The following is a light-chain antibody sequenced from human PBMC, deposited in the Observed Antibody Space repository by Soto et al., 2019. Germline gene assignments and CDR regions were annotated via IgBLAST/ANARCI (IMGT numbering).Light chain of an antibody. J-gene: IGLJ2*01. CDR1: TGAVTSGHY. CDR2: DTS. V-gene: IGLV7-46*01. CDR3: LLSYSGALV. Sequence: QAVVTQEPSLTVSPGGTVTLTCGSSTGAVTSGHYPYWFQQKPGQAPRTLIDDTSNKHSWTPARFSGSLLGGKAALTLSGAQPEDEAEYYCLLSYSGALVFGGGTKLTVL.